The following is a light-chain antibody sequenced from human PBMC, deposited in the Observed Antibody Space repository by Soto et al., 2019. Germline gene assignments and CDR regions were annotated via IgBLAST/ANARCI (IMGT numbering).Light chain of an antibody. CDR3: QQTYRTPLT. Sequence: DIQMTQSPSSLSASVGDRVTITCRAGQYIGCYLNWYQQKPGKAPKLLIYAASSLHSGVPSRFSGSGSGTDFTLTISSLQPEDFATYSCQQTYRTPLTFGGGTKVDIK. V-gene: IGKV1-39*01. J-gene: IGKJ4*01. CDR2: AAS. CDR1: QYIGCY.